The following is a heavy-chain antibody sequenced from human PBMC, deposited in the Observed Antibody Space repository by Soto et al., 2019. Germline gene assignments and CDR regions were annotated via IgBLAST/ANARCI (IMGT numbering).Heavy chain of an antibody. CDR1: GFTFSSYW. CDR3: ARAAQLRYFDWLWVFDI. D-gene: IGHD3-9*01. Sequence: GGSLRLSCAASGFTFSSYWMHWVRQAPGKGLVWVSRINSDGSSTSYADSVKGRFTISRDNAKNTLYLQMNSLRAEDTAVYYCARAAQLRYFDWLWVFDIWGQGTMVTV. CDR2: INSDGSST. V-gene: IGHV3-74*01. J-gene: IGHJ3*02.